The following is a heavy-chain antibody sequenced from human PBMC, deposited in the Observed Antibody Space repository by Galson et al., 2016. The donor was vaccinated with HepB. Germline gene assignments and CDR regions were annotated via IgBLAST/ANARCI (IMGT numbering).Heavy chain of an antibody. CDR1: GYTFTEYF. Sequence: SVKVSCKASGYTFTEYFLHWVRQAPGQGPEWMGWIDPSSGDTNSATRFHDRVVMTRDTSIRIAYMELSSLISDDTAVYYCAKVGTSGWSSWGQGTLVTVSS. CDR2: IDPSSGDT. D-gene: IGHD6-19*01. J-gene: IGHJ5*02. V-gene: IGHV1-2*02. CDR3: AKVGTSGWSS.